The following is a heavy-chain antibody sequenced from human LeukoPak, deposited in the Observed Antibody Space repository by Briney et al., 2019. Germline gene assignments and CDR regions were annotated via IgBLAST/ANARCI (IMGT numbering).Heavy chain of an antibody. CDR3: ARDLSGPNYYYYYMDV. Sequence: SETLSLTCTVSGGSISSGDYYWSWIRQPPGKGLEWIGYISYSGSTYYSPSLKSRITISVDTSKNQSSLRLTSVTAADTAVYYCARDLSGPNYYYYYMDVWGKGTPVTVSS. CDR2: ISYSGST. J-gene: IGHJ6*03. CDR1: GGSISSGDYY. V-gene: IGHV4-30-4*08. D-gene: IGHD3-3*01.